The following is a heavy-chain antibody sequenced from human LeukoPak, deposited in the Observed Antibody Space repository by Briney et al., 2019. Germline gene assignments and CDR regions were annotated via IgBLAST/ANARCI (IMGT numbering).Heavy chain of an antibody. CDR1: GYTFTGYY. Sequence: ASVEVSCKASGYTFTGYYMHWVRQAPGQGLEWMGWINPNSGGTNYAQKFQGRVTMTRDTSISTAYMELSRLRSDDTAVYYCARDPGWYYGSGMSPWLDYWGQGTLVTVSS. D-gene: IGHD3-10*01. J-gene: IGHJ4*02. CDR2: INPNSGGT. V-gene: IGHV1-2*02. CDR3: ARDPGWYYGSGMSPWLDY.